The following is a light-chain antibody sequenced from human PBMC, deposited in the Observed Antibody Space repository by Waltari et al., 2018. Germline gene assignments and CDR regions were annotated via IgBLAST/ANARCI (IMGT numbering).Light chain of an antibody. J-gene: IGKJ4*01. CDR1: QSVLYSSNNKNY. CDR3: QQYYRIPLS. V-gene: IGKV4-1*01. CDR2: WAS. Sequence: DIVVTQSPEVLSVSRGERSTINCKSSQSVLYSSNNKNYVAWFQQKPGQRPRLLIYWASTRESGVPDRFSGSGSGTDFSLTIANLQAEDVAVYYCQQYYRIPLSFGGGTKVEIK.